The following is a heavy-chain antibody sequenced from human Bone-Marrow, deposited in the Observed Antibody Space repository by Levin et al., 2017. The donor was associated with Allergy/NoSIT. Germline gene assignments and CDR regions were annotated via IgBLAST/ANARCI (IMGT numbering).Heavy chain of an antibody. CDR1: GFIFSNYE. CDR2: IKQDGRQI. D-gene: IGHD5-12*01. J-gene: IGHJ3*02. Sequence: GGSLRLSCAASGFIFSNYEMNWVRQAPGKGLEWVSNIKQDGRQIHYMDSVKGRFTISRDNSNNSLYLQMNSLRVEDTAVYYCVRDSFSGYDSDGFDIWGQGTMVTVSS. V-gene: IGHV3-7*01. CDR3: VRDSFSGYDSDGFDI.